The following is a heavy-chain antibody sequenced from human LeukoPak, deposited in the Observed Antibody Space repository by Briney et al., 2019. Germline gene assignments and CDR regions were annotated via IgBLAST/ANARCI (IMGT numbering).Heavy chain of an antibody. J-gene: IGHJ4*02. CDR3: ARHVKPIVGATPFGY. CDR2: INWNGGST. Sequence: GGSLRLSCAASGFTFDDYGMSWVRQAPGKGLEWVSGINWNGGSTGYADSVKGRFTISRDNAKNSLYLQMNSLRAEDTALYYCARHVKPIVGATPFGYWGQGTLVTVSS. CDR1: GFTFDDYG. D-gene: IGHD1-26*01. V-gene: IGHV3-20*04.